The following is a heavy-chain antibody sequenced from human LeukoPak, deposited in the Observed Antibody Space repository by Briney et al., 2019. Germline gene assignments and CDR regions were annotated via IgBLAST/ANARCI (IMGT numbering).Heavy chain of an antibody. J-gene: IGHJ6*02. Sequence: GGSLRLSCEGSAFIFSGHWMNWVRQTPGKGLEWVASIREDGSERQYVDSVKGRFSISRDNTKGSLFLQLNSLRAEDTAVYYCASSTVGYYGMDVWGQGTTVTVSS. CDR3: ASSTVGYYGMDV. D-gene: IGHD4-11*01. CDR1: AFIFSGHW. CDR2: IREDGSER. V-gene: IGHV3-7*03.